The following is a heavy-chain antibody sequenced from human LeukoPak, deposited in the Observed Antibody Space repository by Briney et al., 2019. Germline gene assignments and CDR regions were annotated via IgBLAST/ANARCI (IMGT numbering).Heavy chain of an antibody. CDR2: IYYSGST. V-gene: IGHV4-39*01. D-gene: IGHD2-21*02. Sequence: SETLSLTCTVSGGSISSGSYYWGWIRQPPGKGLEWIGSIYYSGSTYYNPSLKSRVTISVDTSKNQFSLKLSSVTAADTAVYYCARVLVVTAIAFDYWGQGTLVTVSS. J-gene: IGHJ4*02. CDR3: ARVLVVTAIAFDY. CDR1: GGSISSGSYY.